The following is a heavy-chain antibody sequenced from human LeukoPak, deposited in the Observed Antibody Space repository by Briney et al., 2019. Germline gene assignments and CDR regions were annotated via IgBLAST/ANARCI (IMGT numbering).Heavy chain of an antibody. Sequence: GGSLRLSCAASGFTFSSYWMSWVRQAPGKGLEWVANIRQDGSETYYVDSAKGRFTISRDNAKNSLYMQLNSLTAEDTAVYYCARVAVIYQYYMDVRGRGTTVTVSS. CDR1: GFTFSSYW. CDR2: IRQDGSET. V-gene: IGHV3-7*01. CDR3: ARVAVIYQYYMDV. J-gene: IGHJ6*03. D-gene: IGHD2-2*01.